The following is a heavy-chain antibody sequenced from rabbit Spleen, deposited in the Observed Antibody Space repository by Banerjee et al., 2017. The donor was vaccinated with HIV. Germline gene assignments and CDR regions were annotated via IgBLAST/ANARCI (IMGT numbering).Heavy chain of an antibody. CDR3: ARDLAAWNSGSYAFNS. V-gene: IGHV1S47*01. Sequence: EESGGDLVQPEGSLTLTCKVSGFDFSSDAMCWVRQALGKGPEFIACIYNGDGSTYYASWVNGRFTVSKTSSTTVTLRMTSLTGADTATYFCARDLAAWNSGSYAFNSWGQGTLVTVS. CDR2: IYNGDGST. J-gene: IGHJ4*01. CDR1: GFDFSSDA. D-gene: IGHD1-1*01.